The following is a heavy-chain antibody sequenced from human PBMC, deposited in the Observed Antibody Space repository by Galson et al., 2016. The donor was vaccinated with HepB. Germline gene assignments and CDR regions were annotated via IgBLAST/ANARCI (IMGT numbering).Heavy chain of an antibody. V-gene: IGHV3-30*04. CDR3: VRDRVDYVWGSSRLVTAYYYGVDV. Sequence: SLRLSCADSGFTFSDNAMHWVRQAPGKGLEWVALISFDGTEKYYADSVRGRFTISRDNSKNTLYLQMKSLRADDTAVYYCVRDRVDYVWGSSRLVTAYYYGVDVWGQGTTVTVSS. D-gene: IGHD3-16*02. CDR1: GFTFSDNA. CDR2: ISFDGTEK. J-gene: IGHJ6*02.